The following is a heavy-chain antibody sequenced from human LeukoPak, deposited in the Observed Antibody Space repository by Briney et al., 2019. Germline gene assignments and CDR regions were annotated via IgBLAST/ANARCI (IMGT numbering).Heavy chain of an antibody. CDR3: ARPLAGYCSSTSCPFGNYYYYGMDV. J-gene: IGHJ6*02. CDR2: IIPILGIA. D-gene: IGHD2-2*01. Sequence: ASVKVSCKASGGTFSSYAISWVRQAPGQGLEWMGRIIPILGIANYAQKFQGRVTITADKSTSTAYMELSSLRSEDTAVYYCARPLAGYCSSTSCPFGNYYYYGMDVWGQGTTVTVSS. CDR1: GGTFSSYA. V-gene: IGHV1-69*04.